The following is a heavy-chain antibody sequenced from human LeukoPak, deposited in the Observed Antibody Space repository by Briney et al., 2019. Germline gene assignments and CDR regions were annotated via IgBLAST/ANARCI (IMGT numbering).Heavy chain of an antibody. Sequence: GGSLRLSCAASGFTFSSYGMSWVRQAPGKGLEWVSAISGSGGSTYYADSVKGRFTISRDNAKNSLYLQMNSLRAEDTAVYYCARAWGSYSAFDIWGQGTMVTVSS. CDR2: ISGSGGST. CDR1: GFTFSSYG. D-gene: IGHD1-26*01. CDR3: ARAWGSYSAFDI. J-gene: IGHJ3*02. V-gene: IGHV3-23*01.